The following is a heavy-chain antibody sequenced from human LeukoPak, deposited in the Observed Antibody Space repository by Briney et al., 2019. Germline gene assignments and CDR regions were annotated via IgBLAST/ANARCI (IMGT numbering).Heavy chain of an antibody. CDR3: AKVDGGSSSGYWFDP. D-gene: IGHD6-6*01. V-gene: IGHV3-23*01. CDR2: ISGSGGST. CDR1: GFTFSSYA. Sequence: GGSLRLSCAASGFTFSSYAMSWVRQAPGKGLEWVSAISGSGGSTYYADSVKGRFTISRDNSKNTLYLQMNSLRAEDTAVYYCAKVDGGSSSGYWFDPWGQGTLVTVSS. J-gene: IGHJ5*02.